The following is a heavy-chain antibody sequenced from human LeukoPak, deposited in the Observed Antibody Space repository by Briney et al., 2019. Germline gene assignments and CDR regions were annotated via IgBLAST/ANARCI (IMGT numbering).Heavy chain of an antibody. Sequence: PSETLFLTCSVSGGSINTRSYYWGWIRQPPGKGLEWIGSIYYGGLTYYNPSLKSRDTLSADTSRNHFFLKVNSVTAADTSVYYCARLPILGVVDYWGQGILVTVSS. CDR3: ARLPILGVVDY. D-gene: IGHD1-26*01. V-gene: IGHV4-39*02. J-gene: IGHJ4*02. CDR2: IYYGGLT. CDR1: GGSINTRSYY.